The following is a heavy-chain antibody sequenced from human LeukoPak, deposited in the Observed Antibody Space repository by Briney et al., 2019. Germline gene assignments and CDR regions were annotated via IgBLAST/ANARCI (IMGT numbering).Heavy chain of an antibody. D-gene: IGHD6-19*01. J-gene: IGHJ3*02. Sequence: GASVKVSCKASGYTFTSYYMHWVRQAPGQGLEWMGIINPSGGSTSYAQKFQGRVTMTRDMSTSTVYMELSSLRSEDTAVYYCASLSSGSTRSGAFDIWGQGTMVTVSS. CDR1: GYTFTSYY. V-gene: IGHV1-46*01. CDR3: ASLSSGSTRSGAFDI. CDR2: INPSGGST.